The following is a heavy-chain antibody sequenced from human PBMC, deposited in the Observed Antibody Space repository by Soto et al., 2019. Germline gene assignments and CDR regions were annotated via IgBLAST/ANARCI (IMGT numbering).Heavy chain of an antibody. Sequence: SVKVSCKASGGTFSSYAISWVRQAPGQGLEWMGGIIPIFGTANYAQKFQGRVTITADESTSTAYMELSSLRSEDTAVYYCASGPPKYCSSTSCYESAEYNWFDPWGQGTLVTVSS. J-gene: IGHJ5*02. D-gene: IGHD2-2*01. V-gene: IGHV1-69*13. CDR3: ASGPPKYCSSTSCYESAEYNWFDP. CDR2: IIPIFGTA. CDR1: GGTFSSYA.